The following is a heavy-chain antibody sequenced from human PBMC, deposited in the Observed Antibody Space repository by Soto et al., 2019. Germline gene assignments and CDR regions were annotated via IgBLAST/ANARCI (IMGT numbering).Heavy chain of an antibody. CDR2: LSDSGGST. Sequence: EAQLLESGGGLVQPGGSLRLSCTASGFTFSSHAMTWVRQAPGKGLEWVSGLSDSGGSTYYADSVKGRFTISRDNSMNTPYLQMNTLRAEDTALYYCAKVSSSWYSGFFDLWGQGTLVTVSS. J-gene: IGHJ4*02. V-gene: IGHV3-23*01. D-gene: IGHD6-13*01. CDR3: AKVSSSWYSGFFDL. CDR1: GFTFSSHA.